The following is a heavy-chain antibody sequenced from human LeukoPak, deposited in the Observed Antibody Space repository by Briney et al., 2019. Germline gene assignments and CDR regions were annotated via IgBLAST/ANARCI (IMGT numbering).Heavy chain of an antibody. CDR2: IYHSGTT. V-gene: IGHV4-4*02. CDR1: GGSISSNNW. Sequence: SETLSLTCAVSGGSISSNNWWSWVRQPPGKGLEWIGEIYHSGTTNYIPSLKSRVTISLDKSKNQFSLKLASLTAADTAVYYCARRPIVGSTGFYFDPWGPGTLVTVSS. CDR3: ARRPIVGSTGFYFDP. J-gene: IGHJ5*02. D-gene: IGHD1-26*01.